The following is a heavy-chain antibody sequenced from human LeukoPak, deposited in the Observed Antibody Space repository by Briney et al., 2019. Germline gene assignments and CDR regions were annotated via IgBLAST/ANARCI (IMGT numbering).Heavy chain of an antibody. CDR2: IYYSGST. CDR1: GGSVSMGSYD. D-gene: IGHD6-13*01. Sequence: RTSETLSLTCTVSGGSVSMGSYDWSWLRQTPWKGLEWIGFIYYSGSTNYNPSLKSRVTISVDTSKNQFSLKLSSVTAADTAVYYCAREVLSSWDQEYYFDYWGQGTLVTVSS. V-gene: IGHV4-61*01. CDR3: AREVLSSWDQEYYFDY. J-gene: IGHJ4*02.